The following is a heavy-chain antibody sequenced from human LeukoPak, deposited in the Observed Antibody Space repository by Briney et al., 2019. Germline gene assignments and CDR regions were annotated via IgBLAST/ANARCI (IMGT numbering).Heavy chain of an antibody. CDR1: GFTFSSYA. D-gene: IGHD2-2*01. CDR2: ISGSGGST. CDR3: ARRPHEVVVPAADYYYYMDV. Sequence: GGSLRLSCAASGFTFSSYAMSWVRQAPGKGLEWVSAISGSGGSTYYADSVKGRFTISRDNSKNTLYLQMNSLRAEDTAVYYCARRPHEVVVPAADYYYYMDVWGKGTTVTISS. J-gene: IGHJ6*03. V-gene: IGHV3-23*01.